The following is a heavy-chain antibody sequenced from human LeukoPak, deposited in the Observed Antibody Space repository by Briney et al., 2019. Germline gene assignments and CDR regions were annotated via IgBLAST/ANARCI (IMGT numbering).Heavy chain of an antibody. Sequence: SVKVSCKASGGTFSSYAISWVRQAPGQGLEWMGGIIPIFGTANYAQKFQGRVAITTDESTSTAYMELSSLRSEDTAVYYCASEESGELPTLWGQGTLVTVSS. J-gene: IGHJ4*02. CDR2: IIPIFGTA. D-gene: IGHD1-26*01. V-gene: IGHV1-69*05. CDR3: ASEESGELPTL. CDR1: GGTFSSYA.